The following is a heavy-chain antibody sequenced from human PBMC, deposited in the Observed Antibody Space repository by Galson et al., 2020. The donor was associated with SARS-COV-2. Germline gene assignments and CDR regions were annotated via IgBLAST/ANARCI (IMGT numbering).Heavy chain of an antibody. Sequence: GESLKLSCAASGFTFSSYGMHWVRQAPGKGLEWVAVIWYDGSNKYYADSVKGRFTISRDNSKNTLYLQMNSLRAEDTAVYYCARDSPDADYDSSGPNLWYFDYWGQGTLVTVSS. CDR2: IWYDGSNK. J-gene: IGHJ4*02. CDR3: ARDSPDADYDSSGPNLWYFDY. D-gene: IGHD3-22*01. V-gene: IGHV3-33*01. CDR1: GFTFSSYG.